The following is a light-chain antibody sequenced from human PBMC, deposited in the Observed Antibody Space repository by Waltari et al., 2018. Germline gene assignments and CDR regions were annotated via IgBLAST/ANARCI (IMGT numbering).Light chain of an antibody. CDR1: QSVSIY. CDR2: HTS. V-gene: IGKV3-20*01. J-gene: IGKJ1*01. CDR3: QHYKNLPVS. Sequence: IVLTQSPGTLSLSPGESATLSCRASQSVSIYLAWYQQKPGQAPRLLIYHTSTRATGIPDRFSGSGSGTDFSLTISGLEPEDFAGYYCQHYKNLPVSFGQGTRVEIK.